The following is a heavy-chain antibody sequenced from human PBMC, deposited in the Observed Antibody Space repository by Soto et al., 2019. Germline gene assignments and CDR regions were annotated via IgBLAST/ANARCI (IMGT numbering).Heavy chain of an antibody. CDR1: GFTFSGSS. J-gene: IGHJ4*02. V-gene: IGHV3-73*02. D-gene: IGHD2-15*01. Sequence: EVQLVESGGGLVQPGGSLKLSCVASGFTFSGSSMHWVRQASGKGLEWVGRIRNKANSYATAYAASVKGRFTISRDESNNKAYLQMNSLKTEDTAVYYCTSHDPEDMIRKWGQGTLVTVSS. CDR3: TSHDPEDMIRK. CDR2: IRNKANSYAT.